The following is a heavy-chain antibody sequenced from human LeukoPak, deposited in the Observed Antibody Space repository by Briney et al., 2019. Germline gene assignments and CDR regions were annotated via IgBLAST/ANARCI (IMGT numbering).Heavy chain of an antibody. CDR3: AREVAHYYDSSGSFDL. D-gene: IGHD3-22*01. CDR1: GYTFTNYN. V-gene: IGHV1-8*01. J-gene: IGHJ2*01. CDR2: MNPNSGNT. Sequence: GASVKVSCKASGYTFTNYNINWVRQATGQGLEWMGWMNPNSGNTGYAQKFQGRVTMTRNTAITTAYMELSSLRSEGTAVYYCAREVAHYYDSSGSFDLWGRGTLVTVSS.